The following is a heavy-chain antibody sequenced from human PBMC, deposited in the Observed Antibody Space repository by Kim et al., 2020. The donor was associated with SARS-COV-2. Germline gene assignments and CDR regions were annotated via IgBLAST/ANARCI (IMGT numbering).Heavy chain of an antibody. V-gene: IGHV3-48*02. CDR3: ARDRERGSSSTSCYNS. Sequence: VKGRFTNTRDNAKNSLYLQMNSLGDEDTAVYYCARDRERGSSSTSCYNSWGQGTLVTVSS. D-gene: IGHD2-2*02. J-gene: IGHJ4*02.